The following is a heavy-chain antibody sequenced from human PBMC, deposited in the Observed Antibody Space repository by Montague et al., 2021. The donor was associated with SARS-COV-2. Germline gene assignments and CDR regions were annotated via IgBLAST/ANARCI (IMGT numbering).Heavy chain of an antibody. D-gene: IGHD3-10*01. V-gene: IGHV6-1*01. J-gene: IGHJ4*02. CDR2: TYYRSKWYN. Sequence: CAISGDSVSSNSAAWNWIRQSPSRGLEWLGRTYYRSKWYNDYAVSVKSRITTNPDTYKNQFSLQLNSVTPEDTAVYYCARDGGINSRPRPHIFHYWGQGTLVTVSS. CDR1: GDSVSSNSAA. CDR3: ARDGGINSRPRPHIFHY.